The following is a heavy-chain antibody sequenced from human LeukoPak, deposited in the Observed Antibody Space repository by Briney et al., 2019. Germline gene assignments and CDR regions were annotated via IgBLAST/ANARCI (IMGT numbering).Heavy chain of an antibody. CDR1: GGSFTDYY. Sequence: SETLSLTCAVYGGSFTDYYWSWIRHLPGKGPEWIGEIHHRAGANYNPSLWGRVTISADTSKNQFSLHLTSVTAADTATFYCARGPVRDDGLTGISYYFGLDVWGHGTTVTVFS. V-gene: IGHV4-34*01. D-gene: IGHD2-21*02. CDR2: IHHRAGA. CDR3: ARGPVRDDGLTGISYYFGLDV. J-gene: IGHJ6*02.